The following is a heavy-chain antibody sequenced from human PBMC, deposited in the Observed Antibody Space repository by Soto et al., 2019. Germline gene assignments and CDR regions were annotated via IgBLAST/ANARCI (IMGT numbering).Heavy chain of an antibody. CDR1: GYSFTSLD. Sequence: SSVKVSCKASGYSFTSLDINWVRQTAGQGLEWMGWMQPSTGRTGYAQKFQGRVTMTRDTSINTAYMELTTLTSDDTALYYCARDDVVVGGDWFDPWGQGTLVTVSS. V-gene: IGHV1-8*01. CDR2: MQPSTGRT. D-gene: IGHD2-2*01. J-gene: IGHJ5*02. CDR3: ARDDVVVGGDWFDP.